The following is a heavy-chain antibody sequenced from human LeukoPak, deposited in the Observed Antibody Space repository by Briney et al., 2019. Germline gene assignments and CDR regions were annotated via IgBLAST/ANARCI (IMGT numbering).Heavy chain of an antibody. CDR1: GFTFSSYG. J-gene: IGHJ4*02. D-gene: IGHD5-18*01. CDR2: IWYDGSNK. Sequence: GGSLRLSCAASGFTFSSYGMHWVRQAPGKGLEWVSVIWYDGSNKYYADSVKGRFTISRDNSKNTLYLQMDSLRAEDTAVYYCAKDRPFGSYGSNGYYFDNWGQGTLVTVSS. CDR3: AKDRPFGSYGSNGYYFDN. V-gene: IGHV3-33*06.